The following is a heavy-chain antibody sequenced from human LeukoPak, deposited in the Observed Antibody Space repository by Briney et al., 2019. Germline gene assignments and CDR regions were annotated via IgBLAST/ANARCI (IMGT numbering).Heavy chain of an antibody. J-gene: IGHJ3*01. CDR1: GFTFSSYG. D-gene: IGHD5-24*01. V-gene: IGHV3-23*01. CDR3: AKDIQLST. Sequence: GGSLRLSCAASGFTFSSYGMHWVRQAPGKGLEWVSLIGASGESTYYADSVKGRFTISRDNSKNTLSLQMNSLRVEDTAMYFCAKDIQLSTWGLGTMVTVSS. CDR2: IGASGEST.